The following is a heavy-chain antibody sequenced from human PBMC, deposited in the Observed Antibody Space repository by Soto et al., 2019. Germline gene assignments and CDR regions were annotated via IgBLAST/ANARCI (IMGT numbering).Heavy chain of an antibody. CDR2: IYYSGST. CDR3: TCIFSGGYGYGFYYYGMDA. V-gene: IGHV4-39*01. Sequence: QLQLQESGPGLVKPSETLSLTCTVSGGSISSSSYYWGWIRQPPGKGLEWIGSIYYSGSTYYNPSLKSRVTISVDPSKSQFSLKLSSVTAADTAVYYCTCIFSGGYGYGFYYYGMDAWGQGTTVTVSS. D-gene: IGHD5-18*01. J-gene: IGHJ6*02. CDR1: GGSISSSSYY.